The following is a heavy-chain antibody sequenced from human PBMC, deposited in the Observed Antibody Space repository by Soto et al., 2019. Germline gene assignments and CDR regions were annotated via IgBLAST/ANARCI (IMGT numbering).Heavy chain of an antibody. Sequence: GGSLRLSCAASGFTFSSYAMHWVRQAPGKGLEWVAVISYDGSNKYYADSVKGRFTISRDNSKNTRYLQMNSLRAEDTAVYYCARVKRAYYYYGMDVWGQGTTVTVSS. CDR1: GFTFSSYA. V-gene: IGHV3-30-3*01. CDR2: ISYDGSNK. J-gene: IGHJ6*02. CDR3: ARVKRAYYYYGMDV.